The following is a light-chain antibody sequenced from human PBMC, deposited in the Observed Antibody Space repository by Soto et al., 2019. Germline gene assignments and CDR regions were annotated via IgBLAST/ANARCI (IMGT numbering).Light chain of an antibody. CDR3: HHCSNWLT. CDR2: DVS. Sequence: IVLTQSPATLSLSPGERATLSCRASQSVSNFLAWYQQKPGQSPRLLLYDVSNRATGIPARFSGSWSGTDFTLTISNLETEDSASYYCHHCSNWLTVGGGTKVEIK. J-gene: IGKJ4*01. CDR1: QSVSNF. V-gene: IGKV3-11*01.